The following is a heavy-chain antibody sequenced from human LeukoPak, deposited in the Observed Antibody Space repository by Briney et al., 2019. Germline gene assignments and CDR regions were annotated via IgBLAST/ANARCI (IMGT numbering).Heavy chain of an antibody. Sequence: GGSLRLSCAASGFTFSSYAMHWVRQAPGKGLEWVAVISYGGSNKYYADSVKGRFTISRDNSKNTLYLQMNSLRAEDTAVYYCARDSGSYYFDYWGQGTLVTVSS. CDR3: ARDSGSYYFDY. D-gene: IGHD1-26*01. CDR2: ISYGGSNK. V-gene: IGHV3-30-3*01. J-gene: IGHJ4*02. CDR1: GFTFSSYA.